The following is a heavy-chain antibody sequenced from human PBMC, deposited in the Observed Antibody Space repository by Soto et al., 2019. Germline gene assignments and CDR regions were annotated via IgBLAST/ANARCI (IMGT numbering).Heavy chain of an antibody. CDR1: GFTFSSFA. D-gene: IGHD3-16*01. J-gene: IGHJ3*02. CDR2: ISGSGGST. Sequence: EMQLLESGGGLVQPGGSLRLSCAASGFTFSSFAMSWVRQAPGKGLDWVSAISGSGGSTYSADSVKGRFTISRDNSKNTLYLQMSSLRAEDTAVYFCAKGGYYSLFDIWGQGTMVTVSA. CDR3: AKGGYYSLFDI. V-gene: IGHV3-23*01.